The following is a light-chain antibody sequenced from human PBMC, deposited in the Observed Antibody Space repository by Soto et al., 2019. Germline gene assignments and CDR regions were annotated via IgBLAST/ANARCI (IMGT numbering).Light chain of an antibody. J-gene: IGKJ5*01. V-gene: IGKV3D-20*01. CDR1: QSVSSSY. CDR3: QQYGSSPPVT. Sequence: EIVLTQSPATLSLSPGERATLSCGASQSVSSSYLAWYQQKPGLAPRLLIYDASSRDTGIPDRFSGSGSGTDFTLTISRREPEDFEVYYCQQYGSSPPVTFGQGTRLEIK. CDR2: DAS.